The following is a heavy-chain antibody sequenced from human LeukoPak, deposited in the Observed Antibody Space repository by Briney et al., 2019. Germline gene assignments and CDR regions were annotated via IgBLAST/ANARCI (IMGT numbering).Heavy chain of an antibody. CDR3: ARAVTDYYFDY. CDR1: GGSISSGDYY. D-gene: IGHD4-23*01. V-gene: IGHV4-30-4*01. Sequence: SQTLSLTCTVSGGSISSGDYYWSWIRQPPGKGLEWIGYIYYSGSTYYNPCLKSRVTISVDTSKNQFSLKLSSVTPADTAVYYCARAVTDYYFDYWGQGTLVTVSS. J-gene: IGHJ4*02. CDR2: IYYSGST.